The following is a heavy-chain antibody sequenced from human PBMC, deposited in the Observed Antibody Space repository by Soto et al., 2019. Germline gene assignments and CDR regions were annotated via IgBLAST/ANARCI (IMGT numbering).Heavy chain of an antibody. V-gene: IGHV4-59*08. Sequence: SETLSLTCTVSGGSVSSYYWSWIRQSPGKGLEWIGFIYYSGSTKYKPSLKSRVTISVDTSKNQFSLKVSSATAADTAVYYCARHSTRYYGLYYFDYWGLGALVTVSS. CDR2: IYYSGST. D-gene: IGHD3-22*01. CDR3: ARHSTRYYGLYYFDY. J-gene: IGHJ4*02. CDR1: GGSVSSYY.